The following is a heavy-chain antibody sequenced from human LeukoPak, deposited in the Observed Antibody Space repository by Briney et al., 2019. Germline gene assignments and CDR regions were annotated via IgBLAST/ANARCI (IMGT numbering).Heavy chain of an antibody. Sequence: GGSLRLACAASGFTFSSYWMHWVRQAPGKGLVWVSRINSDGSSTSYADSVKGRFTISRDNAKNTLYLQMNSLRAEDTAVYYCARVRYSSSPGYWGQGTLVTVSS. CDR2: INSDGSST. J-gene: IGHJ4*02. CDR1: GFTFSSYW. V-gene: IGHV3-74*01. D-gene: IGHD6-6*01. CDR3: ARVRYSSSPGY.